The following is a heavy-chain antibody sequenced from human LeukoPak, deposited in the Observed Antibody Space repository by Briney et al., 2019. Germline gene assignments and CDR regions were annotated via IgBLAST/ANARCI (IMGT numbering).Heavy chain of an antibody. J-gene: IGHJ3*02. CDR3: ARGPFRGTGDGALDI. D-gene: IGHD1-26*01. V-gene: IGHV4-59*02. CDR1: GGSVSNYY. CDR2: TYYSGST. Sequence: SETLSLTCTVSGGSVSNYYWSWIRQPPGKGREWMGYTYYSGSTHYNPSLTSRVTISVDTSKNQFSLRLTSVTAADTAIYYCARGPFRGTGDGALDIWGQGTMVTVS.